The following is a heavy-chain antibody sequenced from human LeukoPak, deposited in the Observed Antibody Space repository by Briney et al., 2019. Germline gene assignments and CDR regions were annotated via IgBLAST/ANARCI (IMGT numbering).Heavy chain of an antibody. Sequence: GGSLRLSCAASGFAFGSYGMSWVRQAPGKGLDWVASLSGSGHNTYYADSVKGRFTISRDISQKSLFLQMNTLTAEDSAVYYCARGLHGGNTTFYFDRWGQGALVIVSS. CDR3: ARGLHGGNTTFYFDR. CDR1: GFAFGSYG. D-gene: IGHD4-23*01. V-gene: IGHV3-23*01. J-gene: IGHJ4*02. CDR2: LSGSGHNT.